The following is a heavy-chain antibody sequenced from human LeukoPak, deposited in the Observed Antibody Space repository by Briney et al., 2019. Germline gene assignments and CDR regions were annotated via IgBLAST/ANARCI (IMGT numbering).Heavy chain of an antibody. CDR1: GFTFSSYW. J-gene: IGHJ4*02. Sequence: PGGSLRLSCAASGFTFSSYWMHWVSQTPGRGLVWVARINTDGTIIDYADSVQGRFTISRDNAKNTLYLQMNSLRAEDTALYYCVTDPDFRADCWGQGTLVTVSS. CDR2: INTDGTII. V-gene: IGHV3-74*01. CDR3: VTDPDFRADC. D-gene: IGHD2/OR15-2a*01.